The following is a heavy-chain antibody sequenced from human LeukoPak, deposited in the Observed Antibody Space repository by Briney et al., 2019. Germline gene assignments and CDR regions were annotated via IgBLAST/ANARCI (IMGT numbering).Heavy chain of an antibody. Sequence: SETLSLTCIVSGDSVSGYYWGWIRQPPGKGLEWIGSINYSGSTYYNPSLKSRVTISVDTSKNQFSLKLSSVTASDAAVYYCARLRCGSTSCYFHDSYYYMDVWGKGTTVTVSS. CDR2: INYSGST. J-gene: IGHJ6*03. V-gene: IGHV4-39*01. D-gene: IGHD2-2*01. CDR3: ARLRCGSTSCYFHDSYYYMDV. CDR1: GDSVSGYY.